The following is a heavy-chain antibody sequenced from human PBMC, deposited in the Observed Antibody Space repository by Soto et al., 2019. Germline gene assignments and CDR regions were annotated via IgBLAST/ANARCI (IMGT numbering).Heavy chain of an antibody. V-gene: IGHV1-2*02. CDR2: INPNSGGT. D-gene: IGHD6-13*01. CDR1: GYTFTGYY. Sequence: ASVKVSCKASGYTFTGYYMHWVRQAPGQGLEWMGWINPNSGGTNYAQKFQGRVTMTRDTSISTAYMELSRPRSDDTAVYYCARPIAAAGENFDYWGQGTLVTVSS. CDR3: ARPIAAAGENFDY. J-gene: IGHJ4*02.